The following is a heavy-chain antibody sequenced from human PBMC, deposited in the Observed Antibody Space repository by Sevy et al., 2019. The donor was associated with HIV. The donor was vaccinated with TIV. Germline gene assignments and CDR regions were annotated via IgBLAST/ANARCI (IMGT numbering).Heavy chain of an antibody. CDR2: ISYDGSDT. CDR3: ANHALQVPDYGGNSVITV. CDR1: GFAFSNYYA. V-gene: IGHV3-30-3*01. J-gene: IGHJ4*02. D-gene: IGHD4-17*01. Sequence: GGSLRLSCAASGFAFSNYYAMHWVRQAPGKGLEWVALISYDGSDTYYADSVKGRFTVSRDNSKNTLYLQMNSLRAEDTAVYYCANHALQVPDYGGNSVITVWGQGTLVTVSS.